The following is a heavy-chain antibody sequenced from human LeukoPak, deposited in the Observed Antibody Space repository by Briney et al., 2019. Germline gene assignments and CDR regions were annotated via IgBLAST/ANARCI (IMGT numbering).Heavy chain of an antibody. CDR3: ARAQDRRYYMDV. Sequence: GASVKVSCKASGYTFIAYYMHWVRQAPGQGLEWMGWINPNSGATKYTQNFRGRVTMTWDTSISTAYMELNRLRSDDTAVYYCARAQDRRYYMDVWGKGTTVTVSS. CDR1: GYTFIAYY. J-gene: IGHJ6*03. D-gene: IGHD3-22*01. CDR2: INPNSGAT. V-gene: IGHV1-2*02.